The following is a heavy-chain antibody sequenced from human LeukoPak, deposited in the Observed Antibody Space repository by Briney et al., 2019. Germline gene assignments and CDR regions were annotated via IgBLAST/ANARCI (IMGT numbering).Heavy chain of an antibody. D-gene: IGHD1-1*01. CDR3: AKNDGNLPYYYYYMDV. V-gene: IGHV3-20*04. Sequence: GGSLRLSCAASGFTFDDYGMSWVRQAPGKGLEWVSGINWNGGSTGYADSVKGRFTISRDNAKNSLYLQMNSLRAEDTAVYYCAKNDGNLPYYYYYMDVWGKGTTVTVSS. CDR2: INWNGGST. CDR1: GFTFDDYG. J-gene: IGHJ6*03.